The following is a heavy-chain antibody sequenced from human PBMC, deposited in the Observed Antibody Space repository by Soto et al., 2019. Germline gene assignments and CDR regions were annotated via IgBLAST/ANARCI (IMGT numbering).Heavy chain of an antibody. CDR1: GGYVGSGNFY. CDR3: ARHPARASYFDY. D-gene: IGHD6-6*01. CDR2: IYFSGSS. J-gene: IGHJ4*02. Sequence: SETLSLTCTVSGGYVGSGNFYWSWIRQPPGKGLEWIGDIYFSGSSFYNPSLKSRLTISLDMSKNQFSLKLSSVTSADTAVYYCARHPARASYFDYWGQGALVTV. V-gene: IGHV4-61*01.